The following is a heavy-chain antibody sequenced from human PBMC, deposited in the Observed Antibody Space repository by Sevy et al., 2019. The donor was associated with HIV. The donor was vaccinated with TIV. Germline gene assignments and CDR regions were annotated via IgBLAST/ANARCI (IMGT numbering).Heavy chain of an antibody. V-gene: IGHV3-23*01. CDR2: ITGSGSKT. Sequence: GGSLRLSCAASGFTFSGYAMSWVRQAPGKGLEWVSLITGSGSKTYYADSVKGQFTISRDNSKNTVNLQMNSLRVEDTAIYYCAKETWGLFDPWGQGILVTVSS. D-gene: IGHD7-27*01. CDR3: AKETWGLFDP. J-gene: IGHJ5*02. CDR1: GFTFSGYA.